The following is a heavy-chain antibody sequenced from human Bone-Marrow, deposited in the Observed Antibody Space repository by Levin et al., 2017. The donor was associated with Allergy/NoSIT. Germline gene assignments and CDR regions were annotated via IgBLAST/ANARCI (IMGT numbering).Heavy chain of an antibody. J-gene: IGHJ4*02. Sequence: GGSLRLSCAASGFTFNSYGMIWVRQAPGRGLEWVSGISGSGGTTYYADSVKGRFTISRDNSKNTLYLQMSSPRAEDTAVYYWANCSTPPPEPDIENWGQGSLVTVSS. CDR3: ANCSTPPPEPDIEN. V-gene: IGHV3-23*01. D-gene: IGHD2-15*01. CDR2: ISGSGGTT. CDR1: GFTFNSYG.